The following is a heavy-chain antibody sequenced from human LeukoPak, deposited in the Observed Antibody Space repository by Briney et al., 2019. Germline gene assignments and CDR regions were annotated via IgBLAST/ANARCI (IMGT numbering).Heavy chain of an antibody. CDR1: GGSISSYY. V-gene: IGHV4-59*01. D-gene: IGHD3-22*01. CDR3: AVYDDSSGYNHY. CDR2: TYYSGST. J-gene: IGHJ4*02. Sequence: SETLSFTSSVSGGSISSYYWSWIRQPPGKGLEWSGYTYYSGSTNYNPSLKSRVPISVHTSKNQFSLELSSVAAADTGVYYCAVYDDSSGYNHYWGQGTLVTVSS.